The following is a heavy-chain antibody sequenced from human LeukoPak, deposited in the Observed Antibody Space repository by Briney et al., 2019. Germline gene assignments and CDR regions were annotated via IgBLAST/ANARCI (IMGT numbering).Heavy chain of an antibody. J-gene: IGHJ4*02. D-gene: IGHD4-17*01. CDR3: ARDLYGDYAFDY. V-gene: IGHV3-48*01. Sequence: PGGSLRLSCAASGFTFSGYTMHWVRQAPGKGLEWVSYISSSSNIYYADSVKGRFTISRDNAKNSLYLQMNSLRAEDTAMYYCARDLYGDYAFDYWGQGTLVTVSS. CDR1: GFTFSGYT. CDR2: ISSSSNI.